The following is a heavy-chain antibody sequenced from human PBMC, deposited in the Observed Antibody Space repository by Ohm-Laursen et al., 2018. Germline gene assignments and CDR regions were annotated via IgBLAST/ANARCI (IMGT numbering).Heavy chain of an antibody. CDR3: AVSVVTPYGMDV. J-gene: IGHJ6*02. D-gene: IGHD4-23*01. CDR2: INPNDGGT. V-gene: IGHV1-2*02. Sequence: ASVKVSCKASGYTFTAYYMHWVRQAPGQGPEWMGIINPNDGGTTYSQKLQGRVTMTRDTSISTAYMELSRLRSDDTAVYYCAVSVVTPYGMDVWGQGTTVTVSS. CDR1: GYTFTAYY.